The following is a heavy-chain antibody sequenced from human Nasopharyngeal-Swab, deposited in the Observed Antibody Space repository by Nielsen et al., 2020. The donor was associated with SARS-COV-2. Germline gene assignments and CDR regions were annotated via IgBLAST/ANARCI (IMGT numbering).Heavy chain of an antibody. D-gene: IGHD1-1*01. J-gene: IGHJ4*02. Sequence: ASVKVSCKASGYTFTSYYMHWVRQAPGQGLEWMGIINPSGGSTSYAQKFQGRVTITADKSTSTAYMELSSLRSEDTAVYYCISQLERQYYFDYWGQGTLVTVSS. V-gene: IGHV1-46*01. CDR2: INPSGGST. CDR1: GYTFTSYY. CDR3: ISQLERQYYFDY.